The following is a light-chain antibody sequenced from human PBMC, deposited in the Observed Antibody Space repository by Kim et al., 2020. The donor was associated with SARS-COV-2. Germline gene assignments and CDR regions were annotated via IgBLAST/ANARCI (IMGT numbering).Light chain of an antibody. V-gene: IGKV3-15*01. Sequence: RSGPPGDSATPSCRASQSMSSNLAGYQQKPGQAPRLLIYGASTRATGVPARVSGSGSGTEFTLTVSSLQSEDFAVYYCQQYNKWPTFGGGTKVEI. CDR3: QQYNKWPT. CDR2: GAS. CDR1: QSMSSN. J-gene: IGKJ4*01.